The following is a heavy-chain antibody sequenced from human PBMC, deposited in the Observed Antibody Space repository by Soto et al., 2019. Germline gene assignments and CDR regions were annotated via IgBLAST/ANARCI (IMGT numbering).Heavy chain of an antibody. CDR2: IYSGGST. J-gene: IGHJ4*02. D-gene: IGHD3-10*01. V-gene: IGHV3-53*01. CDR1: GFTVSSNY. Sequence: GGSLRLSCAASGFTVSSNYMSWVRQAPGKGLEWVSVIYSGGSTYYADPVKGRFTISRDNSKNTLYLQMNSLRAEDTAVYYCASDTMVRGVIGYYWGQGTLVTVSS. CDR3: ASDTMVRGVIGYY.